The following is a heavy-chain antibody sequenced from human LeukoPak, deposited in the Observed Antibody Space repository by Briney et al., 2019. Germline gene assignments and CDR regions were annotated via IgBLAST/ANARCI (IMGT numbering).Heavy chain of an antibody. CDR3: ARGGDLGTVTNY. J-gene: IGHJ4*02. V-gene: IGHV1-69*13. CDR2: IIPIFGTA. CDR1: GGTFSSYA. Sequence: SVKVSCKASGGTFSSYAISWVRQAPGQGLEWMGGIIPIFGTANYAQKFQGRVTITADESTSTDYMELSSLRSEDTAVYYCARGGDLGTVTNYWGQGALVTVSS. D-gene: IGHD4-17*01.